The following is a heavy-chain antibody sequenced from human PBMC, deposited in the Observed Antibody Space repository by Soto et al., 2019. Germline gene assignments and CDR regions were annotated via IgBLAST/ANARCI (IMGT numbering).Heavy chain of an antibody. D-gene: IGHD5-12*01. CDR1: GYTFTSYY. Sequence: ASVKVSCKASGYTFTSYYMHWVRQAPGQGLEWMGIINPSGGSTTYAQKFQGRVTMTRDTSTSTVYMELSSMRSEDTAVYYCARVDIVAIFGIYVWGQGTTVTVSS. V-gene: IGHV1-46*01. J-gene: IGHJ6*02. CDR2: INPSGGST. CDR3: ARVDIVAIFGIYV.